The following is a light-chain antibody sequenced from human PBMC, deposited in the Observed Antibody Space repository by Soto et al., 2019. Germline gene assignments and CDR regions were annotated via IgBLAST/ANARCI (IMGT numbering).Light chain of an antibody. CDR3: QTWSTDLRV. V-gene: IGLV4-69*01. J-gene: IGLJ3*02. Sequence: QLVLTQPPSASAALGASVKLPCTLSSGHNSYAIAWHQQQPEKGPRYLMKLNSDGSHSKGDGIPDRFSGSSSGAERYLTISSLQSEDEADYDCQTWSTDLRVFGGGTKLTVL. CDR2: LNSDGSH. CDR1: SGHNSYA.